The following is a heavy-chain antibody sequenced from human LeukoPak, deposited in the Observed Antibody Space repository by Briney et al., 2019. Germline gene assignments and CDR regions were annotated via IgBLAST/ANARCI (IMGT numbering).Heavy chain of an antibody. V-gene: IGHV3-7*05. CDR3: ARGWELDP. CDR1: GFPLSRYW. Sequence: GGSLRLSRAASGFPLSRYWLSWVRQAPGKGLEWVANIKQDGSEKYYVDSVKGRFTISRDNAKNSLYLQMNSLRVEDTAVYYCARGWELDPWGQGTLVTVSS. D-gene: IGHD1-26*01. CDR2: IKQDGSEK. J-gene: IGHJ5*02.